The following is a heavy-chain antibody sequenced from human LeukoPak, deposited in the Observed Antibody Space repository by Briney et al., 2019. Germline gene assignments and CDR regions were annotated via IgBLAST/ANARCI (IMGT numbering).Heavy chain of an antibody. V-gene: IGHV1-46*01. J-gene: IGHJ3*02. CDR3: ARESTYYYDSSGYSAFDI. CDR1: GYTFTIYY. Sequence: ASVKVSCTASGYTFTIYYMHWVRQAPGQGLEWMGIINPSGGSTSYAQKFQGRVTMTRDTSTSTVYMELSSLRSEDTAVYYCARESTYYYDSSGYSAFDIWGQGTMVTVSS. D-gene: IGHD3-22*01. CDR2: INPSGGST.